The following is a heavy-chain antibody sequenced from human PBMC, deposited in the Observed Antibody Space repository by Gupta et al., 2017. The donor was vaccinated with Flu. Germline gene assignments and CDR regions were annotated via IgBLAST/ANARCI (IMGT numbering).Heavy chain of an antibody. Sequence: VRQAPGQGLEWRGGIIPVFGPTNYAQKFQGRVTITADESTSTAYMEISSLRSEDTAVYYCARKGGGHCSGGSCYSFDFWGQGTLVTVSS. CDR3: ARKGGGHCSGGSCYSFDF. V-gene: IGHV1-69*01. J-gene: IGHJ4*02. CDR2: IIPVFGPT. D-gene: IGHD2-15*01.